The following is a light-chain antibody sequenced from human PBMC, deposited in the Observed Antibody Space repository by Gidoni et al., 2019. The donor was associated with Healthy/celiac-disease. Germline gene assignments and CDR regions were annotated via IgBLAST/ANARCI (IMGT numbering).Light chain of an antibody. CDR2: AAS. J-gene: IGKJ4*01. Sequence: DIQMTPSPSSLSASVGDRVTITCRASQSISSYLNWYQQKPGKAPKLLIYAASSFQSGVPSRFSGSGSGTDFTLTISSLQPEDFATYYCQQSYSTPPLTFGGGTKVDIK. V-gene: IGKV1-39*01. CDR3: QQSYSTPPLT. CDR1: QSISSY.